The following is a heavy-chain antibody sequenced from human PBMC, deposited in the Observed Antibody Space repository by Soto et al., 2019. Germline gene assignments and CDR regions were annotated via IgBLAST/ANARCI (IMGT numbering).Heavy chain of an antibody. CDR3: ARPKSSGYYYYYGMDV. Sequence: GESLKISCKGSGYSFTSYWIGWVRQMPGKGLEWIGIIYPGDSDTRYSPSFQGQVTISADKSISTAYLQWSSLKASDTAMYYCARPKSSGYYYYYGMDVWGQGTTVTVSS. V-gene: IGHV5-51*01. CDR1: GYSFTSYW. J-gene: IGHJ6*02. CDR2: IYPGDSDT. D-gene: IGHD3-22*01.